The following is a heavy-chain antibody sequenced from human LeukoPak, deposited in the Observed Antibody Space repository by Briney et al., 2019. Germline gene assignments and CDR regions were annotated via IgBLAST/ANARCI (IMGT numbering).Heavy chain of an antibody. CDR1: GGSISSYY. CDR3: ARGGGVQWLLGPIYYYYYMDV. J-gene: IGHJ6*03. V-gene: IGHV4-59*01. D-gene: IGHD3-22*01. Sequence: SETLSLTCTVSGGSISSYYWSWIRQPPGKGLEWIGYIYYSGSTNYNPSLKSRVTISVDTSKNQFSLKLSSVTAADTAVYYCARGGGVQWLLGPIYYYYYMDVWGKGTTVTVSS. CDR2: IYYSGST.